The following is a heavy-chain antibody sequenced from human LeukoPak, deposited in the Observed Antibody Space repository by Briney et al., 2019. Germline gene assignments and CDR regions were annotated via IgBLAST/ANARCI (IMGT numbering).Heavy chain of an antibody. CDR1: GFTFSNYA. CDR3: AKALNVLVPSTSRWFDP. Sequence: GGSLRLSCAASGFTFSNYAMTWVRQAPGKGLEGVSTISDGGAATYYADSVKGRFTISRGNSTNTLSLQMNSLRAEDTAVYYCAKALNVLVPSTSRWFDPWGQGTLVTVSS. D-gene: IGHD2-2*01. V-gene: IGHV3-23*01. J-gene: IGHJ5*02. CDR2: ISDGGAAT.